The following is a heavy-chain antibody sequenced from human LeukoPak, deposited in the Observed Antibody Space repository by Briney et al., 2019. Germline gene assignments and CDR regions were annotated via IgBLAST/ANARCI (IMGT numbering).Heavy chain of an antibody. Sequence: SETLSLTCTVSGGSISSYYWSWIRQPPGKGLEWIGYIYYSGSTNYNPSLKSRVTISVDTSKNQFSLKLSSVTAADTAVYYCARQTDIAAAGGGFDYWGQGTLVTVSS. CDR1: GGSISSYY. CDR3: ARQTDIAAAGGGFDY. D-gene: IGHD6-13*01. J-gene: IGHJ4*02. V-gene: IGHV4-59*01. CDR2: IYYSGST.